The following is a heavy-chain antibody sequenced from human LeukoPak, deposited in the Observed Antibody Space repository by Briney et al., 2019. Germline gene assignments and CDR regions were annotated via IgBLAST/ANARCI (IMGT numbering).Heavy chain of an antibody. V-gene: IGHV3-73*01. J-gene: IGHJ1*01. CDR3: TRHSPSYYYDSSGYYRIAEYFQH. D-gene: IGHD3-22*01. CDR2: IRSKANSYAT. Sequence: GGSLKLSCAASGFTFSGSAMHWVRQASGKGLEWVGRIRSKANSYATAHAASVKGRFTISRDDSKNAAYLQMNSLKTEDTAVYYCTRHSPSYYYDSSGYYRIAEYFQHWGQGTLVTVSS. CDR1: GFTFSGSA.